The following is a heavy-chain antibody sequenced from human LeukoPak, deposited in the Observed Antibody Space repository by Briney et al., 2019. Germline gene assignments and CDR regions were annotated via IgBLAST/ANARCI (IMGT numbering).Heavy chain of an antibody. CDR3: ARGHGSSTWYRDRYFDY. D-gene: IGHD6-13*01. V-gene: IGHV4-34*01. CDR1: GGSFSGYY. CDR2: IDHSGST. Sequence: SETLSLTCAVYGGSFSGYYWSWIRQPPGKGLEWIGEIDHSGSTNYNPSLKSRVTISVDTSKNQFSLKLSSVTAADTAVYYCARGHGSSTWYRDRYFDYWGQGTLATVSS. J-gene: IGHJ4*02.